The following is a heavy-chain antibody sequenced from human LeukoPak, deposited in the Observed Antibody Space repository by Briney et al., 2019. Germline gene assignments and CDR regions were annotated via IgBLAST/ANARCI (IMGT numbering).Heavy chain of an antibody. V-gene: IGHV1-2*02. J-gene: IGHJ5*02. CDR2: INPNSGGT. D-gene: IGHD6-6*01. Sequence: ASVKVSCKASGYAFTGYYMHWVRQAPGQGLEWMGWINPNSGGTNYAQKFQGRVTMTRDTSISTAYMELSRLRSDDTAVYYCARAQELIAARRKDSYVQYSWFDPWGQGTLVTVSS. CDR1: GYAFTGYY. CDR3: ARAQELIAARRKDSYVQYSWFDP.